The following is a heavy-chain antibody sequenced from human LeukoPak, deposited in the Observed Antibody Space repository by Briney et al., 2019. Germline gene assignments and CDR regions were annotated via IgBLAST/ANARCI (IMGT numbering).Heavy chain of an antibody. V-gene: IGHV1-2*02. Sequence: ASVKVSCKASGYTFTGYYMHWVRQAPGQGLEWMGWINPNSGGTNYAQKFQGRVTMTRDTSISTAYMELSRLRSDDTAVYYCARYDFWSGYGNNAYDYWGQGTLVTVSS. CDR2: INPNSGGT. D-gene: IGHD3-3*01. CDR3: ARYDFWSGYGNNAYDY. CDR1: GYTFTGYY. J-gene: IGHJ4*02.